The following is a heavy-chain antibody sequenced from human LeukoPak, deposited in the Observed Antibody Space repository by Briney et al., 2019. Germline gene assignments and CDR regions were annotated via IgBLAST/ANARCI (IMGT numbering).Heavy chain of an antibody. CDR1: GFTFSGST. CDR2: IRSEANSYAT. Sequence: PGGSLRLSCAASGFTFSGSTMHWVRQASGKGLEWVGRIRSEANSYATAYAASVKGRFTISRDDSKNTAYLQMNSLKTEDTAVYYCTTTTVSNDHYYYYYYMDVWGKGTTVTVSS. J-gene: IGHJ6*03. CDR3: TTTTVSNDHYYYYYYMDV. D-gene: IGHD4-17*01. V-gene: IGHV3-73*01.